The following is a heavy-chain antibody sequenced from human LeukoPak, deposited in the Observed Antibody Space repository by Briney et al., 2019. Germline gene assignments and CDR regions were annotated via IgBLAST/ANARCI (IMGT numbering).Heavy chain of an antibody. J-gene: IGHJ5*02. D-gene: IGHD6-13*01. CDR1: GYTFTGYY. CDR2: INPNSGGT. CDR3: ATVYSSSWYGNWFDP. V-gene: IGHV1-2*02. Sequence: ASVKVSCKASGYTFTGYYMHWVRQAPGQGLEWMGWINPNSGGTNYAQKFQGRVTMTRDTSIRTAYMELSRLRSDDTAVYYCATVYSSSWYGNWFDPWGQGTLVTVSS.